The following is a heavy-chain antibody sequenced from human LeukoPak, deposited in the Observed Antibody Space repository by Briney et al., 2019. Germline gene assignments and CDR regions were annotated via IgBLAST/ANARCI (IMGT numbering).Heavy chain of an antibody. V-gene: IGHV1-46*01. CDR2: INPSGGST. Sequence: ASVKVSCKASGYTFTGYYMHWVRQAPGQGLEWMGIINPSGGSTSYAQKFQGRVTMTRDMSTSTVYMELSSLRSEDTAVYYCAREGAVAGSPYNWFDPWGQGTLVTVSS. CDR3: AREGAVAGSPYNWFDP. D-gene: IGHD6-19*01. CDR1: GYTFTGYY. J-gene: IGHJ5*02.